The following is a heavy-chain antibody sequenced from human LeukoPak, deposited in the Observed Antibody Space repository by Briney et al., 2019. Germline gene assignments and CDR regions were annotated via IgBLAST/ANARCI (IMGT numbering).Heavy chain of an antibody. V-gene: IGHV3-21*01. CDR2: ISSSGSNI. J-gene: IGHJ3*01. CDR3: ARDFPGTDDSFDV. D-gene: IGHD1-1*01. Sequence: GGSLRLSCEATGFTFDTYTMAWVRQAPGKGLEWISFISSSGSNIHYADSVRGRFIISRDNAKNTLYLQMNTLRAEDTAVYYCARDFPGTDDSFDVWGQGTMVTVSS. CDR1: GFTFDTYT.